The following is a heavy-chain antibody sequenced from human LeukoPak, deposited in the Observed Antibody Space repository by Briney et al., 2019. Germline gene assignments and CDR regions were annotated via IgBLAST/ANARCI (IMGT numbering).Heavy chain of an antibody. CDR2: INWNGGNT. CDR3: ARAPGVRYYYYMDV. D-gene: IGHD2-8*01. CDR1: GFTFDDYG. Sequence: GGSLRLSCAASGFTFDDYGMSWVRQAPGKGLEWVSGINWNGGNTGYADSVKGRFTISRDNVKNSLYLQMNSLRAEDTALYYCARAPGVRYYYYMDVWGKGTTVTVSS. J-gene: IGHJ6*03. V-gene: IGHV3-20*04.